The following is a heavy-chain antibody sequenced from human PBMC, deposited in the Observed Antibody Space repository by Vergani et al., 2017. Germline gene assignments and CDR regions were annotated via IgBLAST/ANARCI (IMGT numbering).Heavy chain of an antibody. CDR2: IGYDGRIK. Sequence: QVQLVETGGGVVQPGGSLRLYCATSGFSLNTYGAHWVRQAPGKGLEWVAFIGYDGRIKYNVDSVKGRFTIYRDTSKKTLSLQMRSLRADDTAVYYCAKDGRENSDYGYFDYWGKGTLVTVSS. D-gene: IGHD4-17*01. CDR3: AKDGRENSDYGYFDY. CDR1: GFSLNTYG. J-gene: IGHJ4*02. V-gene: IGHV3-30*02.